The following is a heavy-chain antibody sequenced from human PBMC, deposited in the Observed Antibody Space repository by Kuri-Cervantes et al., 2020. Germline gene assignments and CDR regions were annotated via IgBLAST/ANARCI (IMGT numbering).Heavy chain of an antibody. D-gene: IGHD3-3*01. J-gene: IGHJ4*02. CDR3: ARAEYDFWSGYNIVATYYFDY. V-gene: IGHV3-23*01. Sequence: GGSLRLSCAASGFTFSSYAMSWVRQAPGKGLEWVSAISGSGGSTYYADSVKGRFTISRDNSKNALYLQMNSLRAEDTAVYYCARAEYDFWSGYNIVATYYFDYWGQGTLVTVSS. CDR2: ISGSGGST. CDR1: GFTFSSYA.